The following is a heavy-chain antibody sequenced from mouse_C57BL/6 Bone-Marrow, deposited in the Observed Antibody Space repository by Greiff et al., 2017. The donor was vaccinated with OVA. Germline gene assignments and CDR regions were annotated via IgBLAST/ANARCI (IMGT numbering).Heavy chain of an antibody. J-gene: IGHJ3*01. CDR1: GFSFNTYA. V-gene: IGHV10-1*01. CDR3: LGPNPSHYYGSSFPFAY. CDR2: IRRKSNNYAT. Sequence: EVKLVESGGGLVQPKGSLKLSCAASGFSFNTYAMNWVRQAPGKGLEWVARIRRKSNNYATYYADSVKDRFTISRDDAESVLYLQMNNLKTEDTAMYYCLGPNPSHYYGSSFPFAYWGQGTLVTVSA. D-gene: IGHD1-1*01.